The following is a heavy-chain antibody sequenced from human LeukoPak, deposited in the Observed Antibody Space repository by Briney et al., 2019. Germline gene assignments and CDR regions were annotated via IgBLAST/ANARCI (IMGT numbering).Heavy chain of an antibody. Sequence: GGSLRLSCAASGFTFSSYGMHWFRQAPGKGLEWVAVISYDGSNKYYADSVKGRFTISRDNSKNTLYLQMNSLRAEDTAVYYCAGEPDDYWGQGTLVTVSS. J-gene: IGHJ4*02. CDR2: ISYDGSNK. V-gene: IGHV3-30*03. CDR3: AGEPDDY. CDR1: GFTFSSYG.